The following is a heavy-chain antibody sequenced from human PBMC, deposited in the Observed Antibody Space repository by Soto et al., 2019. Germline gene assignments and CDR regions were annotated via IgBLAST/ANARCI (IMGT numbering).Heavy chain of an antibody. D-gene: IGHD3-10*01. CDR3: ARDRGSGSYYNRFDY. V-gene: IGHV4-34*01. Sequence: QVQLQQWGAGLLKPSETLSLTCAVYGGSFSGYYWSWIRQPPGKGLEWIGEINHSGSTNYNPSLKSRVTISGDTSKNQFSLKLSSGTAADTAVYYCARDRGSGSYYNRFDYWGQGTLVTVSS. CDR2: INHSGST. J-gene: IGHJ4*02. CDR1: GGSFSGYY.